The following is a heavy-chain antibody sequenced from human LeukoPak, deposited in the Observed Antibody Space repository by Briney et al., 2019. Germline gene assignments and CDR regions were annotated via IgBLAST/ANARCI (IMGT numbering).Heavy chain of an antibody. CDR2: INRRGHT. Sequence: GGSLRLSCAASGFTFDDYAMHWVRQVPGKGLEWVALINRRGHTFYADSVKGRFTIPRDNSRNSVFLQMNSLRPEDTALYHCAKEVDCPSDCLFFHSWGQGTLVTVSS. V-gene: IGHV3-43*02. D-gene: IGHD2-21*02. CDR1: GFTFDDYA. J-gene: IGHJ4*02. CDR3: AKEVDCPSDCLFFHS.